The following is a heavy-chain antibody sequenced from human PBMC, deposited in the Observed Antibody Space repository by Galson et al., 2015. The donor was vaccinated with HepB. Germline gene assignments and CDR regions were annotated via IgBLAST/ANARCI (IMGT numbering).Heavy chain of an antibody. D-gene: IGHD3-10*01. CDR1: GGTFSSYA. CDR3: ASLAGVWFGELLLSNYYYYGMDV. V-gene: IGHV1-69*13. Sequence: SVKVSCKASGGTFSSYAISWVRQAPGQGLEWMGGIIPIFGTANYAQKFQGRVTITADESTSTAYMELSSLRSEDTAVYYCASLAGVWFGELLLSNYYYYGMDVWGQGTTVTVSS. J-gene: IGHJ6*02. CDR2: IIPIFGTA.